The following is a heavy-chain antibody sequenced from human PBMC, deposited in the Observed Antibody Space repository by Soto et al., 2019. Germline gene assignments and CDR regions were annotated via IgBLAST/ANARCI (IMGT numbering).Heavy chain of an antibody. J-gene: IGHJ6*02. CDR3: ARDWALRYFDWHDYYPYYGMDV. Sequence: SVKVSCKASGYTFTSCAMHWVRQAPGQRLEWMGWINAGNGNTKYSQKFQGRVTITRDTSASTAYMELSSLRSEDTAVYYCARDWALRYFDWHDYYPYYGMDVWGQVTKGTVSS. CDR2: INAGNGNT. CDR1: GYTFTSCA. V-gene: IGHV1-3*01. D-gene: IGHD3-9*01.